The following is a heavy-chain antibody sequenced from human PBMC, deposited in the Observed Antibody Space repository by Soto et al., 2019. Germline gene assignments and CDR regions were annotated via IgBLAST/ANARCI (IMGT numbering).Heavy chain of an antibody. CDR2: ISWNSGSI. D-gene: IGHD5-12*01. J-gene: IGHJ6*02. CDR1: GFTFDDYA. Sequence: GGSLRLSCAASGFTFDDYAMHWVRQAPGKGLEWVSGISWNSGSIGYADSVKGRFTISRDNAKNSLYLQMNSLRAEDTALYYCAKDLSRDGYTYYYYYGMDVWGQGTTVTVS. V-gene: IGHV3-9*01. CDR3: AKDLSRDGYTYYYYYGMDV.